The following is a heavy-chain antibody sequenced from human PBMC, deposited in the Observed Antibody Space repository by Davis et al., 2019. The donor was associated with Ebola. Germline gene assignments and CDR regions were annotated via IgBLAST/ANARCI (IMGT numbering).Heavy chain of an antibody. D-gene: IGHD1-1*01. Sequence: AASVKVSCKASGHTFTSDGITWVRQAPGQGLEWMGWINPHNGNTNYAQNVQGRVIMTSDTATTTAYMEVGSLRSDDTAVYYCARAQFPTTSDHWGQGTLVTVSS. CDR3: ARAQFPTTSDH. J-gene: IGHJ4*02. V-gene: IGHV1-18*04. CDR2: INPHNGNT. CDR1: GHTFTSDG.